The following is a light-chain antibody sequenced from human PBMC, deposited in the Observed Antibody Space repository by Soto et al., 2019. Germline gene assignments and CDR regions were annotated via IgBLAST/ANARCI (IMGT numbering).Light chain of an antibody. V-gene: IGKV3-20*01. Sequence: EIVLTQSPGTLSLSPGERVTLSCRASQSVSSNYLAWYQQKPGQAPRLLIYATSSRATGIPDRFSGSGSGTELTLTISRLEPEDFAVYYCQQYGNSPRYSFGQGTRLEIK. CDR3: QQYGNSPRYS. CDR2: ATS. J-gene: IGKJ2*03. CDR1: QSVSSNY.